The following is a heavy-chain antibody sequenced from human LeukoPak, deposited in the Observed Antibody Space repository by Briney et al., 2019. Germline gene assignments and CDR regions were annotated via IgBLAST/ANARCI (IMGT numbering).Heavy chain of an antibody. CDR2: ISSSSSTI. CDR3: ANRETYCSSTSCSYYFDY. Sequence: GGSLRLSCAASGFTFSSYSMNWVRQAPGKGLEWVSYISSSSSTIYYADSVKGRFTISRDNAKNSLYLQMNSLRAEDTAVYYCANRETYCSSTSCSYYFDYWGQGTLVTVSS. J-gene: IGHJ4*02. D-gene: IGHD2-2*01. V-gene: IGHV3-48*01. CDR1: GFTFSSYS.